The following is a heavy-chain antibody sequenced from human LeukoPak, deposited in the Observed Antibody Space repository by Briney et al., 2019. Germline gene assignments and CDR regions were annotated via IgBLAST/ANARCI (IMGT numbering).Heavy chain of an antibody. J-gene: IGHJ4*02. Sequence: ASVKVSGKASGYTFTSYAMNWVRQAPGQGLEWMGWINTNTGNPTYAQGFTGRFVFSLDTSVSTAYLQISSLKAEDTAVYYCAREPNRYCSSTSCYGDDYWGQGTLVTVSS. V-gene: IGHV7-4-1*02. CDR1: GYTFTSYA. CDR3: AREPNRYCSSTSCYGDDY. CDR2: INTNTGNP. D-gene: IGHD2-2*01.